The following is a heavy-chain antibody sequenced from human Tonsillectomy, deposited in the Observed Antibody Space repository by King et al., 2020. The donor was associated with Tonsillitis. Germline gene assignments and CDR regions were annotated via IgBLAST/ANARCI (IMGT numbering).Heavy chain of an antibody. CDR1: GITFSTYS. J-gene: IGHJ6*02. CDR3: ARGAAAAGTFAMDV. D-gene: IGHD6-13*01. Sequence: QLVQSGGGLVKPGGSLRLSCAASGITFSTYSMNWVRQAPGKGLEWVSSISSSSQYIYYADSVKGRFTISRDNAKNSLFLQRNSLRVEETAVYYCARGAAAAGTFAMDVWGQGTTVTVSS. V-gene: IGHV3-21*01. CDR2: ISSSSQYI.